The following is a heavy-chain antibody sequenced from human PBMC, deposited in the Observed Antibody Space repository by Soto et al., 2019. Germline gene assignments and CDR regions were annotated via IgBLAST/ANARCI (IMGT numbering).Heavy chain of an antibody. CDR2: INPNSGGT. CDR1: GYTFTGYY. V-gene: IGHV1-2*04. Sequence: QVQLVQSGAEVRKPGASVTISCKASGYTFTGYYVHWVRQAPGQGLEWMGWINPNSGGTNNAQNFQGWVSMTRDTSISTVYMELSRLRSDDRAVYYCATSRASIAVAGETEYYFDYWGQGTLVTVSS. D-gene: IGHD6-19*01. CDR3: ATSRASIAVAGETEYYFDY. J-gene: IGHJ4*02.